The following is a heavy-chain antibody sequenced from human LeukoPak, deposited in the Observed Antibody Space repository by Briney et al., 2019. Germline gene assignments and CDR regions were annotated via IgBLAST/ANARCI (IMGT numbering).Heavy chain of an antibody. D-gene: IGHD6-19*01. Sequence: GGSLRLSCAASGFTFSSYWMNWVRQAPGKGLEWVAVISYDGSNKYYADSVKGRFTISRDNSKNTLYLQMNSLRAEDTAVYYCARDSQWLGKFDYWGQGTLVTVSS. CDR1: GFTFSSYW. V-gene: IGHV3-30*03. CDR2: ISYDGSNK. CDR3: ARDSQWLGKFDY. J-gene: IGHJ4*02.